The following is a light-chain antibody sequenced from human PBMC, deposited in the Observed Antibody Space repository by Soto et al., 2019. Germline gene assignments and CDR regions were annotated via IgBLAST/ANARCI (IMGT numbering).Light chain of an antibody. CDR1: QGISNS. J-gene: IGKJ1*01. Sequence: DIQMTQSPSSVSASVGDRVIINCRASQGISNSLAWYQQKPGRAPKLLIFAASSLYSGVPLRFSGSGSGTDFTLTISTLLPEDFATYYCQQAHSFPWTFGQGTKVE. CDR2: AAS. CDR3: QQAHSFPWT. V-gene: IGKV1-12*01.